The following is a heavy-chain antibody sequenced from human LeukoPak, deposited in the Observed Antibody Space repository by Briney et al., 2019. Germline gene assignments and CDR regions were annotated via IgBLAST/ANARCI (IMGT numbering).Heavy chain of an antibody. V-gene: IGHV1-18*01. CDR1: GYTFIHYG. J-gene: IGHJ6*02. CDR2: ISADNGNT. Sequence: SVKVSCKASGYTFIHYGIIWVRQAPGQGLEWMGRISADNGNTNYAQNLQGRVTMTTDTSTTTAYMALRSLRPDDTAVYCCARSEANDYGMDVWGQGTTVTVSS. CDR3: ARSEANDYGMDV.